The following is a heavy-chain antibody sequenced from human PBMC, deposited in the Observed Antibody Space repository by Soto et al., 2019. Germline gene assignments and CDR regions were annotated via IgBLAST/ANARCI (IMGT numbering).Heavy chain of an antibody. Sequence: ASVKVSCKASGGTFSSYAISWVRQAPGQGLEWMGGIIPIFGTANYAQKFQGRVTITADESTSTAYMELSSLRSEDTAVYYCARDRPNYYDSSGYYRDWGQGTLVTVSS. CDR3: ARDRPNYYDSSGYYRD. D-gene: IGHD3-22*01. J-gene: IGHJ4*02. CDR2: IIPIFGTA. V-gene: IGHV1-69*13. CDR1: GGTFSSYA.